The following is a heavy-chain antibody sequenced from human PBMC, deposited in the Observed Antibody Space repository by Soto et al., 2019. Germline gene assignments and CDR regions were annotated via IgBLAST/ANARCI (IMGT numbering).Heavy chain of an antibody. CDR2: MSESGITA. CDR1: GFTFSSSV. J-gene: IGHJ5*02. CDR3: VGSGGSSGWYWAT. Sequence: EVQLLESGGDLVQPGGSLRLSCAASGFTFSSSVMSWVRQAPGKGLEWVLGMSESGITADYADFVVGRFTISRDNTKTTLFLQMTSLGVEDKAVYYCVGSGGSSGWYWATWGQGTLVTVSS. D-gene: IGHD6-19*01. V-gene: IGHV3-23*01.